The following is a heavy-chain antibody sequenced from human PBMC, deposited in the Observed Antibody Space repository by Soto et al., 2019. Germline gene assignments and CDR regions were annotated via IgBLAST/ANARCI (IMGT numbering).Heavy chain of an antibody. CDR1: GGSFSGYY. Sequence: SETLSLTCAVYGGSFSGYYWSWLRQPPGKGLEWIGEINHSGSTNYNPSLKSRVTISVDTSKNQFSLKLSSVTAADTAVYYCARGASFYYYYGMDVWGQGTTVTVSS. CDR2: INHSGST. CDR3: ARGASFYYYYGMDV. J-gene: IGHJ6*02. V-gene: IGHV4-34*01.